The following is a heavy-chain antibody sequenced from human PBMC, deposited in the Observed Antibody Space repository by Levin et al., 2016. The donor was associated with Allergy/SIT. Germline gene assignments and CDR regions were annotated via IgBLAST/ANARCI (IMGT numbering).Heavy chain of an antibody. CDR3: ARHERYNWNDRPTSMDV. Sequence: VRQMPGKGLEWMGIIYPGDSDTRYSPSFQGQVTISADKSISTAYLQWSSLKASDTAMYYCARHERYNWNDRPTSMDVWGQGTTVTVSS. D-gene: IGHD1-1*01. J-gene: IGHJ6*02. CDR2: IYPGDSDT. V-gene: IGHV5-51*01.